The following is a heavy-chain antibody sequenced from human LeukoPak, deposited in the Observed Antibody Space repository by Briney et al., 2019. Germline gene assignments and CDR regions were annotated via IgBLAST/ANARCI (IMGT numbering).Heavy chain of an antibody. D-gene: IGHD1-26*01. CDR2: NNPNSGGT. CDR1: GYTFTGYY. J-gene: IGHJ4*02. Sequence: ASVKVSCKASGYTFTGYYMHWVRQAPGQGLEWMGRNNPNSGGTNYAQEFQGRVTMTRDTSISTAYMELSRLRSDDTAVYYCAMNSGSYNPLDYWGQGTLVTVSS. CDR3: AMNSGSYNPLDY. V-gene: IGHV1-2*06.